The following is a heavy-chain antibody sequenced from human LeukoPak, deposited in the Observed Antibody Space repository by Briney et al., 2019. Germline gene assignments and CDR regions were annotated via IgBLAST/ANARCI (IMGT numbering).Heavy chain of an antibody. CDR1: GGSISSSNW. J-gene: IGHJ6*03. CDR3: ARIVVVVAATSYYYYYYMDV. D-gene: IGHD2-15*01. Sequence: PSETLSLTCAVSGGSISSSNWWSWVRQPPGRGLEWIGEIYHSGSTNYNPSLKSRVTISVDKSKNQFSLKLSSVTAADTAVYYCARIVVVVAATSYYYYYYMDVWGKGTTVTVSS. V-gene: IGHV4-4*02. CDR2: IYHSGST.